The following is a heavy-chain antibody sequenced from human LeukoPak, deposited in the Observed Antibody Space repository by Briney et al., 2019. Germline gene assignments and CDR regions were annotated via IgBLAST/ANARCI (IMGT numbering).Heavy chain of an antibody. CDR2: ISAYNGNT. J-gene: IGHJ5*02. D-gene: IGHD1-26*01. CDR1: GYPFTDYG. CDR3: ARRFKQDVLGTTMGWFDP. Sequence: APVKVSCKASGYPFTDYGIGWVRQAPGQGPEWMGWISAYNGNTNYAQKIQGRVTMTTDPSTSTVYMELKSLRSDDTAVYYCARRFKQDVLGTTMGWFDPWGQGTLITVSS. V-gene: IGHV1-18*01.